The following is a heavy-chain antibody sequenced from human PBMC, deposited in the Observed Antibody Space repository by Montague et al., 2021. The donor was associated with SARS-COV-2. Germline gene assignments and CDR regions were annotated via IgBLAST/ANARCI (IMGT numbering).Heavy chain of an antibody. CDR1: GGAIRSSNYY. Sequence: SETLSLTCTVSGGAIRSSNYYWHTIRQPPGKKLVWIGNMYYSGSTYYNPSLKSRVTISIDASKNQFSLKLSSVTAADTAVYYCARDDIVLQGVTKGMDVWGQGTTVTVSS. CDR2: MYYSGST. V-gene: IGHV4-39*07. J-gene: IGHJ6*02. CDR3: ARDDIVLQGVTKGMDV. D-gene: IGHD3-10*01.